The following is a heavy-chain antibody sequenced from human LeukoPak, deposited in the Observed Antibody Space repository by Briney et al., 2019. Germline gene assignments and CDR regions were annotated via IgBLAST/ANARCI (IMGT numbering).Heavy chain of an antibody. V-gene: IGHV3-11*01. CDR2: ISSGGSTI. CDR3: ARDRTYYDSSGYYPHYFDY. Sequence: GGPLRLSCAASGFTFSDYYMSWIRQAPGKGLEWVSYISSGGSTIYYADSVKGRFTISRDNAKNSLYLQMNSLRAEDTAVYYCARDRTYYDSSGYYPHYFDYWGQGTLVTVSS. D-gene: IGHD3-22*01. J-gene: IGHJ4*02. CDR1: GFTFSDYY.